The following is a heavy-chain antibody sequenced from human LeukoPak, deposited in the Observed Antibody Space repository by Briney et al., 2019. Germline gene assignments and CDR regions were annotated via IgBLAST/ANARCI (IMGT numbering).Heavy chain of an antibody. J-gene: IGHJ4*02. D-gene: IGHD3-22*01. Sequence: CKXXGXXFXSYGISXVRQAPGQGLEWRGWISAYNGNTNYAQKLQGRVTMTTDTSTSTAYMELRSLRSDDTAVYYCARVPSTGYYDSSGDDYWGQGTLVTVSS. V-gene: IGHV1-18*01. CDR3: ARVPSTGYYDSSGDDY. CDR2: ISAYNGNT. CDR1: GXXFXSYG.